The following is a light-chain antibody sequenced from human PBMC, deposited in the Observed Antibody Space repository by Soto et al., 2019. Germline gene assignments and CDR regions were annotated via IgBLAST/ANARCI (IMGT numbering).Light chain of an antibody. CDR3: QQSYISRT. V-gene: IGKV1-39*01. CDR2: AAS. Sequence: DIQMTQSPSSLSASVGDRVIITCRANRYIVTSLNWYHQHPGKGPKILIYAASTLQRGVPSRFSGSGSGTDFNLTISILQPEDYATYYCQQSYISRTFGQGTTVEIK. J-gene: IGKJ1*01. CDR1: RYIVTS.